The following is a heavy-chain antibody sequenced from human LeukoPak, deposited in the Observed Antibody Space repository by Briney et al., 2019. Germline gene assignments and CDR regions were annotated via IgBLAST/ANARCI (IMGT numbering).Heavy chain of an antibody. CDR1: GLTFSSYA. CDR3: AKTGSTAMVPYFDY. D-gene: IGHD5-18*01. J-gene: IGHJ4*02. CDR2: ISGSGGST. Sequence: GGSLRLSCAASGLTFSSYAMSWVRQAPGKGLEWVSAISGSGGSTYYADSVKGRFTISRDNSKNTLYLQMHSLRAEDTAVYYCAKTGSTAMVPYFDYWGQGTLVTVSS. V-gene: IGHV3-23*01.